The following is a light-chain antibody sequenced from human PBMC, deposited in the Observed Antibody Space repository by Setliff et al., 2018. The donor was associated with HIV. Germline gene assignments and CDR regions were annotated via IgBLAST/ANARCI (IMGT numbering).Light chain of an antibody. CDR3: SSYTTNNTLV. J-gene: IGLJ2*01. Sequence: QSALAQPASVSGSPGQSITISCTGTSSDVGDYNYVSWYQQHPGKAPKLMIYDVSNRPSGVSNRFSGSKSGNTASLTISGLQAEDEAYYYCSSYTTNNTLVFGGGTKVTVL. V-gene: IGLV2-14*03. CDR1: SSDVGDYNY. CDR2: DVS.